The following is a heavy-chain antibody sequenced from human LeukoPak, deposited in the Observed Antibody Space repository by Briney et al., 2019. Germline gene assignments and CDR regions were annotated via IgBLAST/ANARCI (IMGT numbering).Heavy chain of an antibody. D-gene: IGHD2-2*01. CDR3: ASYQLLYLFDH. J-gene: IGHJ4*02. Sequence: SETLSLTCAVSGYSISSGYYWGWIRQPPGKGLEWIGSIYHSGSTYYNPSLKSRVTISVDTSKNQFSLKLSSVTAADTAVYYCASYQLLYLFDHWGQGTLVTVSS. CDR1: GYSISSGYY. CDR2: IYHSGST. V-gene: IGHV4-38-2*01.